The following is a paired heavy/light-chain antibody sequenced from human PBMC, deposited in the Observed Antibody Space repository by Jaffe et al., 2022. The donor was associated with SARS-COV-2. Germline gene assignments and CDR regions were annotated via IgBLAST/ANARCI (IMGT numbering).Light chain of an antibody. V-gene: IGKV1-33*01. CDR1: QDISNY. Sequence: DIQMTQSPSSLSASVGDRVTITCQASQDISNYLNWYQQKPGKAPKLLIYDASNLETGVPSRFSGSGSGTDFTFTISSLQPEDIATYYCQQYDNLPIFTFGPGTKVDIK. J-gene: IGKJ3*01. CDR3: QQYDNLPIFT. CDR2: DAS.
Heavy chain of an antibody. V-gene: IGHV4-59*08. Sequence: QVQLQESGPGLVKPSETLSLTCTVSGGSISSYYWSWIRQPPGKGLEWIGYIYYSGSTNYNPSLKSRVTISVDTSKNQFSLKLSSVTAADTAVYYCARHSPTYDSSGYYWRGGYAFDIWGQGTMVTVSS. CDR3: ARHSPTYDSSGYYWRGGYAFDI. CDR2: IYYSGST. CDR1: GGSISSYY. J-gene: IGHJ3*02. D-gene: IGHD3-22*01.